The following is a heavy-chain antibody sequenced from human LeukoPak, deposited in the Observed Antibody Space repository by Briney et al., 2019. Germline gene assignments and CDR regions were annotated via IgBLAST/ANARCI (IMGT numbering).Heavy chain of an antibody. D-gene: IGHD5-24*01. CDR1: GFTFSSYV. CDR2: ITGSGGST. CDR3: AKAEDGLDF. V-gene: IGHV3-23*01. Sequence: GGSLRLSCAASGFTFSSYVINWVRKAPGEGLEWISAITGSGGSTYYADSVKGRFTISRDNSKNTLYLQMNSLRAEDTAVYYCAKAEDGLDFWGQGTLVTVSS. J-gene: IGHJ4*02.